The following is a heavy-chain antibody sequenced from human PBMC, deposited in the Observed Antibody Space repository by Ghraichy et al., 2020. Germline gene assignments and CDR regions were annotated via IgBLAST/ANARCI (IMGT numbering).Heavy chain of an antibody. CDR3: ARNSAAVMIWAFDI. J-gene: IGHJ3*02. D-gene: IGHD6-13*01. CDR1: GFTFSSYS. Sequence: GGSLRLSCAASGFTFSSYSMNWVRQAPGKGLEWVSYISSSSSTIYYADSVKGRFTISRDNAKNSLYLQMNSLRDEDTAVYYCARNSAAVMIWAFDIWGQGTMVTVSS. V-gene: IGHV3-48*02. CDR2: ISSSSSTI.